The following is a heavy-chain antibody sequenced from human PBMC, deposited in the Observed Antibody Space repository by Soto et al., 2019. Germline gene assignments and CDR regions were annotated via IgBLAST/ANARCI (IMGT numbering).Heavy chain of an antibody. CDR2: INAGKGDT. J-gene: IGHJ4*02. CDR1: GYTFTRNA. V-gene: IGHV1-3*01. CDR3: AWSETDYSRLDY. D-gene: IGHD3-9*01. Sequence: QVQLVQSGAEVKKPGASVKVSCKASGYTFTRNAIHWVRQAPGQRLEWIGRINAGKGDTKYPQRFQGRVTITRDTSASAAYMELSTLGSEHTSIYYCAWSETDYSRLDYWGQGTLVTVSS.